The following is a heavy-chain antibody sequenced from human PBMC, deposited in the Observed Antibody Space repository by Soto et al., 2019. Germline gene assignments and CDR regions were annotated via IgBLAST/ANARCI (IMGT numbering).Heavy chain of an antibody. Sequence: SETLSLTCTVSGGSISSGDYYWSWIRQPPGKGLEWIGEISHSGSTNYNPSLKSRVTISVDTSKNQFSPKLSSVTAADTAVYYCARGAIFGVVNKGYYYYYYGMDVWGQGTTVTVSS. CDR1: GGSISSGDYY. V-gene: IGHV4-30-4*01. CDR3: ARGAIFGVVNKGYYYYYYGMDV. CDR2: ISHSGST. D-gene: IGHD3-3*01. J-gene: IGHJ6*02.